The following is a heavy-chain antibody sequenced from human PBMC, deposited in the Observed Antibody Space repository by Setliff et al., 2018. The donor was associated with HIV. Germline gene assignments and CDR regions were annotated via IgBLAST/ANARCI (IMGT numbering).Heavy chain of an antibody. CDR3: ASGLFYDY. J-gene: IGHJ4*02. Sequence: SETLSLTCTVSGVSINSNRYYWTWIRQPPGRGLEWIGFIYYTGSTKYNPSLKGRVTISVDTSKTQFSLRLGSVTAADTAVYYCASGLFYDYWGQGALVTVSS. CDR2: IYYTGST. V-gene: IGHV4-61*05. CDR1: GVSINSNRYY. D-gene: IGHD2-21*01.